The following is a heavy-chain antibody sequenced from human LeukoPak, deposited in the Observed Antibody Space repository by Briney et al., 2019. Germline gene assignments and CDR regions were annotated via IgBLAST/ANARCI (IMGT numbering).Heavy chain of an antibody. CDR1: GGTFSSYA. CDR3: AREGLNYYDSSGYPPNLDY. D-gene: IGHD3-22*01. CDR2: IIPIFGTA. J-gene: IGHJ4*02. Sequence: SVKVSCKASGGTFSSYAISWVRQAPGQGLEWMGGIIPIFGTANYAQKFQGRVTITADESTSTAYMELGSLRSEDTAVYYCAREGLNYYDSSGYPPNLDYWGQGTLVTVSS. V-gene: IGHV1-69*13.